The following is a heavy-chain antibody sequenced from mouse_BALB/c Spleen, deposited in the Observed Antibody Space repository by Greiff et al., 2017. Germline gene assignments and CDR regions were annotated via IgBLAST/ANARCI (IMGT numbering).Heavy chain of an antibody. Sequence: VQLKQSGAELVKPGASVKLSCTASGFNIKDTYMHWVKQRPEQGLEWIGRIDPANGNTKYDPKFQGKATITADTSSNTAYLQLSSLTSEDTAVYYCAYDYDEGAWFAYWGQGTLVTVSA. J-gene: IGHJ3*01. CDR2: IDPANGNT. D-gene: IGHD2-4*01. CDR3: AYDYDEGAWFAY. V-gene: IGHV14-3*02. CDR1: GFNIKDTY.